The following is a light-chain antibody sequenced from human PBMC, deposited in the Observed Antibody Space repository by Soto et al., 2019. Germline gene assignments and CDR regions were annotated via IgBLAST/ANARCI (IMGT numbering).Light chain of an antibody. CDR2: KDS. CDR1: ALAKQY. CDR3: QSRDGTVIL. V-gene: IGLV3-25*02. Sequence: SYELKQPPSVAVSPGQTARITCAGDALAKQYTHWYQQRPGQAPLLVIYKDSERPSGIPGRFSGYTSGTTVTLTISGVQAEDEAAYYCQSRDGTVILFGEGTKVTVL. J-gene: IGLJ3*02.